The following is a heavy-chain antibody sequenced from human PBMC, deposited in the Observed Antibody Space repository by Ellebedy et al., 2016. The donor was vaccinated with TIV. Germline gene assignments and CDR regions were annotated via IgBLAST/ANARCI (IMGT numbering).Heavy chain of an antibody. Sequence: GGSLRLSCAASGFTFSSYSMNWVRQAPGKGLEWVSSISSSSSYIYYADSVKGRFTISRDNAKNSLYLQMNSLRAEDTAVYYCARAFSGELGFDYWGQGTLVTVSS. CDR3: ARAFSGELGFDY. CDR2: ISSSSSYI. J-gene: IGHJ4*02. V-gene: IGHV3-21*01. D-gene: IGHD1-26*01. CDR1: GFTFSSYS.